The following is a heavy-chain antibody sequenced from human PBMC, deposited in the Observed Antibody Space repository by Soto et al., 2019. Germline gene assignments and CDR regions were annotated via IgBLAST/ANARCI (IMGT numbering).Heavy chain of an antibody. CDR1: GGSISSSSYY. CDR2: IYYSGST. D-gene: IGHD6-6*01. Sequence: PSETLSLTCTVSGGSISSSSYYWGWIRQPPGKGLEWIGSIYYSGSTYYNPSLKSRVTISVDTSKNQFSLKLSSVTAADTAVYYCARLSSIAAQIFYGMDVWGQGTTVTVSS. J-gene: IGHJ6*02. CDR3: ARLSSIAAQIFYGMDV. V-gene: IGHV4-39*01.